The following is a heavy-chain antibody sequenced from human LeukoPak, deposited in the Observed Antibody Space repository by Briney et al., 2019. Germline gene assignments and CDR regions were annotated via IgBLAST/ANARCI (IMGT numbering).Heavy chain of an antibody. J-gene: IGHJ4*02. CDR3: ARYSGYDYFFDY. CDR2: MSSDESNK. Sequence: GGSLRLSCAASGFTFSSYTMHWVRQAPGKGLEWVAVMSSDESNKYYADSVKGRFTISRDNSKNTLYLQVNSLRAEDTAVYYCARYSGYDYFFDYWGQGTLVTVSS. CDR1: GFTFSSYT. V-gene: IGHV3-30-3*01. D-gene: IGHD5-12*01.